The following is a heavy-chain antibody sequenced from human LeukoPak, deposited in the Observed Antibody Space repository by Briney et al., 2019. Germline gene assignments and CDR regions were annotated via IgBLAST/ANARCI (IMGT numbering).Heavy chain of an antibody. V-gene: IGHV3-48*01. CDR3: ARDRSGYSGYAFFDY. CDR1: GFTFSSYS. J-gene: IGHJ4*02. D-gene: IGHD5-12*01. Sequence: SGGSLRLSCAASGFTFSSYSMNWVRQAPGKGLEWVSYISSSSSTIYYADSVKGRFTMSRDNAKNSLYLQMNSLRAEDTAVYYCARDRSGYSGYAFFDYWGQGTLVTVSS. CDR2: ISSSSSTI.